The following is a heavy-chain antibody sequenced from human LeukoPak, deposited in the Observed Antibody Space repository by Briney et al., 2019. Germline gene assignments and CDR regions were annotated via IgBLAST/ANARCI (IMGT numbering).Heavy chain of an antibody. CDR3: ARHCKDCNIGDCRDSWFDP. D-gene: IGHD2-21*02. J-gene: IGHJ5*02. Sequence: PETLSLTCSVSGGSISTSGYYWGWLRQPPGKGLEWIERTYCSGIPYYHPSLKSRVTNSVDMSKNQFSPKLTSVTAADTAVYYCARHCKDCNIGDCRDSWFDPWGQGTLVTVSS. CDR2: TYCSGIP. V-gene: IGHV4-39*01. CDR1: GGSISTSGYY.